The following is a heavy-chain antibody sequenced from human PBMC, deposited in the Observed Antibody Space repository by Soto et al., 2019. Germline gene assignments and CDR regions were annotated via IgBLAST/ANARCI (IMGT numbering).Heavy chain of an antibody. CDR2: VYHTGRT. J-gene: IGHJ4*02. V-gene: IGHV4-61*01. D-gene: IGHD3-3*01. CDR3: ARDFAYFDS. CDR1: GGSFKSGSYS. Sequence: QVQLQESGPGLVKPSETLSLTCTVSGGSFKSGSYSWSWIRQPPGKGLEWIGYVYHTGRTSYNPSLKSRVSISMDTSKNQFSLNLDSVTAADPAVYFCARDFAYFDSWGQGTLVTVSS.